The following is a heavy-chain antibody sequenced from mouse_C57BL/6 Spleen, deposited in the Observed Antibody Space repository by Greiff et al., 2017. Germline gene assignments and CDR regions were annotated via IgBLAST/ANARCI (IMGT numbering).Heavy chain of an antibody. J-gene: IGHJ4*01. V-gene: IGHV1-82*01. D-gene: IGHD1-2*01. Sequence: VKVVESGPELVKPGASVKISCKASGYAFSSSWMNWVKQRPGKGLEWIGRIYPGDGDTNYNGKFKGKATLTADKSSSTAYMQLSSLPSEDSAVYFGERRLRLLDAMEYWGQGASVTVSS. CDR1: GYAFSSSW. CDR3: ERRLRLLDAMEY. CDR2: IYPGDGDT.